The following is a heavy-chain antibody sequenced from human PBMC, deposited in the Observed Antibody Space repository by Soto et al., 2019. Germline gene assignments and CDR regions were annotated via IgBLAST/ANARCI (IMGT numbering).Heavy chain of an antibody. CDR2: ISGSGGST. V-gene: IGHV3-23*01. J-gene: IGHJ6*02. D-gene: IGHD4-17*01. Sequence: PGGSLRLSCAASGFTFSSYAMSWVRQAPGKGLEWISAISGSGGSTYYADSVKGRFTISRDNSKNTLYLQMNSLRAENTAVYYCAKDRVTTDGMDVWGQGTTVTVSS. CDR3: AKDRVTTDGMDV. CDR1: GFTFSSYA.